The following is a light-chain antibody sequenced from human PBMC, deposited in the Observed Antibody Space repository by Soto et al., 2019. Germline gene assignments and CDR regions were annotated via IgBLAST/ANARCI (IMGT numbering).Light chain of an antibody. CDR3: CSYAGNYTLL. V-gene: IGLV2-11*01. J-gene: IGLJ2*01. CDR1: SRDVGIYNY. Sequence: HSALTQPRSVSGSPGQSVTVSCTGTSRDVGIYNYVSWYQQRPGTAPKVMIYDVTKRPSGVPDRFSGSKSANTASLTISGLQADDEADYYCCSYAGNYTLLFGGGTK. CDR2: DVT.